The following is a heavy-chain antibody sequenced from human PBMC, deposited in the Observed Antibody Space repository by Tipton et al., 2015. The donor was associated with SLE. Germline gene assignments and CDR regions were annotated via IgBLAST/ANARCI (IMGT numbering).Heavy chain of an antibody. CDR3: ARGRSYGSGGKGRSYWYFDL. CDR1: GVSISSSY. CDR2: INHSGSS. Sequence: TLSLTCNVSGVSISSSYWSWIRQPPGKGLEWIGEINHSGSSYYNPSLESRVTISVDSSKNQFSLKLTSVTAADTAVYYCARGRSYGSGGKGRSYWYFDLWGRGILVTVSS. V-gene: IGHV4-34*01. D-gene: IGHD3-10*01. J-gene: IGHJ2*01.